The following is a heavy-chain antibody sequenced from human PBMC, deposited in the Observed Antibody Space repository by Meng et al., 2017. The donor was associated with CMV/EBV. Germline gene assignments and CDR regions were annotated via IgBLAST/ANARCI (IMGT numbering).Heavy chain of an antibody. J-gene: IGHJ4*02. V-gene: IGHV1-2*02. CDR1: GYTFTGYY. CDR2: INPNSGGT. D-gene: IGHD4-17*01. CDR3: AMGGDYGDYHDPFDY. Sequence: ASVKVSCKASGYTFTGYYMHWVRQAPGQGLEWMGWINPNSGGTNYAQKFQGRVTMTRDTSISTAYMELSRLRSDDTAVYYCAMGGDYGDYHDPFDYWGQGTLVTVSS.